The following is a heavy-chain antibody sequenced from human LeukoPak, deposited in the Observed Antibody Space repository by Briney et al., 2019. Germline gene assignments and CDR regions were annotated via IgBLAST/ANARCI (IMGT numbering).Heavy chain of an antibody. CDR2: IYYSGST. V-gene: IGHV4-61*08. CDR1: GGSISSGGYY. Sequence: SETLSLTCTVSGGSISSGGYYWSWIRQHPGKGLEWIGYIYYSGSTNYNPSLKSRVTISVDASKNQFSLKLSSVTAADTAVYYCARVKHYDSSGYHYYFDYWGQGTLVTVSS. J-gene: IGHJ4*02. D-gene: IGHD3-22*01. CDR3: ARVKHYDSSGYHYYFDY.